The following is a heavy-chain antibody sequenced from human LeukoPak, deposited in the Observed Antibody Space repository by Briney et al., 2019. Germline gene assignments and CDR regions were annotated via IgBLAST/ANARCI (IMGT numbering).Heavy chain of an antibody. V-gene: IGHV3-30*02. CDR3: AELGITMIGGV. J-gene: IGHJ6*04. D-gene: IGHD3-10*02. CDR1: GITFSSYG. CDR2: IRYDGSHK. Sequence: GGSLRLSCAASGITFSSYGMHWVRQAPGKRLEWVAFIRYDGSHKYYADSVKGRFTISRDNSKNTLYLQMSSLRADDTAVYYCAELGITMIGGVWGKGTTVTISS.